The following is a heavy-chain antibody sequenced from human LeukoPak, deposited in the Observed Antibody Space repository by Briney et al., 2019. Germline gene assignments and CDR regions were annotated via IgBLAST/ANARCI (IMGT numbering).Heavy chain of an antibody. CDR2: IWYDGSHK. Sequence: GGTLRLSCAASGFTFSTYGMNRVRQAPGKGLEWVAVIWYDGSHKYYADSVKGRFTISRDNSKNTLYLQMNSLRAEDAAVYYCARDSDGYIDYFDYWGQGTLVTVSS. D-gene: IGHD5-24*01. J-gene: IGHJ4*02. V-gene: IGHV3-33*01. CDR3: ARDSDGYIDYFDY. CDR1: GFTFSTYG.